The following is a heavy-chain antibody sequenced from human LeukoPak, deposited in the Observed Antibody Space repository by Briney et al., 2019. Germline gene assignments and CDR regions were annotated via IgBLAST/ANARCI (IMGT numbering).Heavy chain of an antibody. V-gene: IGHV3-30*02. CDR3: AKDRGVYDFWSGYSDY. CDR2: IRYDGSNK. J-gene: IGHJ4*02. CDR1: GFTFSSYG. D-gene: IGHD3-3*01. Sequence: QAGGSLRLSCAASGFTFSSYGMHWVRQAPGKGLEWVAFIRYDGSNKYYADSVKGRFTISRDNSKNTLYLQMNSLRAEDTAVYYCAKDRGVYDFWSGYSDYWGQGTLVTVSS.